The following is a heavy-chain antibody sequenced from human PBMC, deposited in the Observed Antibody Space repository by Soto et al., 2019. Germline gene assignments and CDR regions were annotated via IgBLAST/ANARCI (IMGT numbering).Heavy chain of an antibody. D-gene: IGHD2-15*01. Sequence: SVKVSCKASGGTFSSYTISWVRQAPGQGLEWMGRIIPILGIANYAQKFQGRVTITADKSTSTAYMELSSLRSEDTAVYYCASCVGGSCFSGYYDYWGQGTLVTVSS. CDR1: GGTFSSYT. CDR3: ASCVGGSCFSGYYDY. J-gene: IGHJ4*02. V-gene: IGHV1-69*02. CDR2: IIPILGIA.